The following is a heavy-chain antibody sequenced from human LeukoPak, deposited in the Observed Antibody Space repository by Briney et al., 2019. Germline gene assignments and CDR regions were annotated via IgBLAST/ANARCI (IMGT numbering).Heavy chain of an antibody. Sequence: GGSLRLSCAASGFTVSSNYMSWVRQAPGKGLEWVSVIYSGGSTYYADSVKGRFTISRDNSKNTLYLQMNSLRAEDTAVYYCARDMGAVGNHDAFDIWGQGTMVTVSS. D-gene: IGHD3-16*01. CDR2: IYSGGST. CDR3: ARDMGAVGNHDAFDI. CDR1: GFTVSSNY. V-gene: IGHV3-66*01. J-gene: IGHJ3*02.